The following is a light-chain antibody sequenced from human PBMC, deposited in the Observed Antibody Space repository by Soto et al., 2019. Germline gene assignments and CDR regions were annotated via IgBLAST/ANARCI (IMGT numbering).Light chain of an antibody. CDR3: SSFASIAREV. V-gene: IGLV2-14*01. Sequence: QSALTQPASVSGSPGQSITISCTGTSSDVGGYSYVSWYQQHPGKTPKLMIYEVSNRPSGVSHRFSGSKSGNTASLTISGLQTEYEAEYYCSSFASIAREVFGGGTKLTVL. CDR1: SSDVGGYSY. J-gene: IGLJ2*01. CDR2: EVS.